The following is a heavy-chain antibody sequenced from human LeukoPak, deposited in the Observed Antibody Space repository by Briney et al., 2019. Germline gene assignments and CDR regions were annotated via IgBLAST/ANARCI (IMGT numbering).Heavy chain of an antibody. V-gene: IGHV3-21*01. CDR3: ARDQGIGTSDFDY. J-gene: IGHJ4*02. CDR1: GFTFSSYS. CDR2: ISSSSSYI. D-gene: IGHD1-7*01. Sequence: GGSLRLSCAASGFTFSSYSMNWVRQAPGKGLEWVSSISSSSSYIYYADSVKGRFTIYRDNAKNSLYLQMNSLRAEDTAVYYCARDQGIGTSDFDYWGQGTLVTVSS.